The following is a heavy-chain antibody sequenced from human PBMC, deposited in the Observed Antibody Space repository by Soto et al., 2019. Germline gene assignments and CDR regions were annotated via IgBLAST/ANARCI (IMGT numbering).Heavy chain of an antibody. J-gene: IGHJ6*02. V-gene: IGHV1-18*01. Sequence: ASVKVSCKASGYTFTSYGISWVRQAPGQGLEWMGWISAYNGNTNYAQKLQGRVTMTTDTSTSTAYMELRSLRSDDTAVCYCARYRAEARYYYYYGMDVWGQGTTVTVSS. CDR1: GYTFTSYG. CDR2: ISAYNGNT. CDR3: ARYRAEARYYYYYGMDV. D-gene: IGHD1-26*01.